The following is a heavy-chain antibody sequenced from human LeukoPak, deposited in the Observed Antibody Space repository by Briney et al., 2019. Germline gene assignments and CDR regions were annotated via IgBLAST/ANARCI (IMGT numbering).Heavy chain of an antibody. D-gene: IGHD3-16*01. CDR3: ARDGPGGGATIAGFDY. CDR2: IYHSGST. Sequence: SETLSLTCAVSGYSISSGYYWGWIRQPPGKGREGIGRIYHSGSTYYNPSLKNRATLSVDPSKNQSSLKLSSVSAADTAVYYWARDGPGGGATIAGFDYWGQGTLVTVSS. CDR1: GYSISSGYY. V-gene: IGHV4-38-2*02. J-gene: IGHJ4*02.